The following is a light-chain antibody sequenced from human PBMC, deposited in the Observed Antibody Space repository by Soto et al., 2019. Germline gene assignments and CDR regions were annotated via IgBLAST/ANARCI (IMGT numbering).Light chain of an antibody. CDR1: SSNIGAGYD. Sequence: QSVLTQPPSVSGAPGQRLTISCTGSSSNIGAGYDVHWYQQLPRTAPKLLIYGNSNRPSGVPDRFSGSKSGTSASLAITGLQAEDEADYYCQSYDSSLSGYVVFGGGTQLTVL. V-gene: IGLV1-40*01. CDR2: GNS. CDR3: QSYDSSLSGYVV. J-gene: IGLJ2*01.